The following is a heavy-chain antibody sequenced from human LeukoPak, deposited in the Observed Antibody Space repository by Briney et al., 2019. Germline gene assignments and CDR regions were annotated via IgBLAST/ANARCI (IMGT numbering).Heavy chain of an antibody. CDR3: ARDLIVGATDYYGMDV. V-gene: IGHV3-33*01. CDR2: IWYDGSKK. CDR1: GFSFSSYG. D-gene: IGHD1-26*01. J-gene: IGHJ6*02. Sequence: PGGSLRLSCAASGFSFSSYGMHWVRQAPGKGLEWVAVIWYDGSKKYYADSVKGRFIISRDNSRNTLYLQMNSLRDEDTTVYYCARDLIVGATDYYGMDVWGQGTTVTVSS.